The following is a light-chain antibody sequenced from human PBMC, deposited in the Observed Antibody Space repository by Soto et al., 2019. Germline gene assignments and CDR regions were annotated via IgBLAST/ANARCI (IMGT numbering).Light chain of an antibody. Sequence: EIVITQSPATLPVSPGERPTLSCRASQSVTSDVAWYQQKPCQAPRILIYGSRTKATGIPARFSRSGSGPEFTLTIRSLQSEDFAVYYCQQYNNWPQTFGQGTKVEIK. V-gene: IGKV3-15*01. CDR1: QSVTSD. J-gene: IGKJ1*01. CDR3: QQYNNWPQT. CDR2: GSR.